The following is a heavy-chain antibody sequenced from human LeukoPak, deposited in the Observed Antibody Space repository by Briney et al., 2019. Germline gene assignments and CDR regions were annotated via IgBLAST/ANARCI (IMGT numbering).Heavy chain of an antibody. D-gene: IGHD3-9*01. CDR1: GGSISSGGYY. CDR3: ARFSGSRFDWLHLQN. V-gene: IGHV4-31*03. J-gene: IGHJ1*01. CDR2: IYYSGST. Sequence: PSETLSLTCTVSGGSISSGGYYWSWIRQHPGKGLEWIGYIYYSGSTYYNPSLKSRVTISVDTSKNQFSLKLSSVTAADTAVYYCARFSGSRFDWLHLQNWGQGTLVTVSS.